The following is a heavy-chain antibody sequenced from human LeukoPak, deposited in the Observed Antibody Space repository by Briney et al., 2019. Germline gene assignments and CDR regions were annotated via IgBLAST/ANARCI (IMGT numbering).Heavy chain of an antibody. V-gene: IGHV1-24*01. Sequence: GASVKVSCKVSGYTLTELSMHWVRQAPGKGLEWMGGFDPEDGETIYAQKFQGRVTMTEDTSTDTAYMELSSLRSEDTAVYYCARLWDTTTVVTPSSDYWGQGTLVTVSS. CDR2: FDPEDGET. CDR3: ARLWDTTTVVTPSSDY. D-gene: IGHD4-23*01. CDR1: GYTLTELS. J-gene: IGHJ4*02.